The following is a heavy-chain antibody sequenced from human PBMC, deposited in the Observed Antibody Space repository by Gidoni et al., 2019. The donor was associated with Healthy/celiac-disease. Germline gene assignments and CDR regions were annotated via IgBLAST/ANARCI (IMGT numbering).Heavy chain of an antibody. CDR3: TTDSPQWLARDY. CDR1: GFTFSNAW. CDR2: IKSKTDGGTT. D-gene: IGHD6-19*01. Sequence: EVQLVESVGGLVKPGVSLRLSCEASGFTFSNAWMSWVRQAPGKGLEWVGRIKSKTDGGTTDYAAPVKGRFTISRDDSKNTLYLQMNSLKTEDTAVYYCTTDSPQWLARDYWGQGTLVTVSS. V-gene: IGHV3-15*01. J-gene: IGHJ4*02.